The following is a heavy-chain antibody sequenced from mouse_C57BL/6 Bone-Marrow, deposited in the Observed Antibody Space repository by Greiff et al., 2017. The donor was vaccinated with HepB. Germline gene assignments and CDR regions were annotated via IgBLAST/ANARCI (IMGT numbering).Heavy chain of an antibody. D-gene: IGHD1-1*01. J-gene: IGHJ1*03. CDR2: IDPSDSYT. CDR1: GYTFTSYW. Sequence: VQLQQPGAELVRPGTSVKLSCKASGYTFTSYWMHWVKQRPGQGLEWIGVIDPSDSYTNYNQKFKGKATLTVDTSSSTAYMQLSSLTSEDSAVYYCARRSTVVAPSYWYFDVWGTGTTVTVSS. V-gene: IGHV1-59*01. CDR3: ARRSTVVAPSYWYFDV.